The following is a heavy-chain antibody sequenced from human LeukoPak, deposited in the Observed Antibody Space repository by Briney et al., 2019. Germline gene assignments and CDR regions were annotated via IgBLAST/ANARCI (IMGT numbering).Heavy chain of an antibody. V-gene: IGHV1-69*05. CDR1: GGTFSSYA. CDR2: IIPIFGTA. CDR3: AEGLLAARPNY. D-gene: IGHD6-6*01. J-gene: IGHJ4*02. Sequence: SVKVSCKASGGTFSSYAISWVRQAPGQRLEWMGGIIPIFGTANYAQKFQGRVTITTDESTGTAYMELSSLRSEDTAVYYCAEGLLAARPNYWGQGTLVTVSS.